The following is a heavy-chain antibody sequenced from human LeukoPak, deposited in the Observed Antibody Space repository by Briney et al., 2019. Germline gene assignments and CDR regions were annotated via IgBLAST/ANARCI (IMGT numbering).Heavy chain of an antibody. CDR2: IRSKANSYAT. CDR1: GFTFSGSA. V-gene: IGHV3-73*01. CDR3: TSPYYYDSSGYPREYYYYYMDV. D-gene: IGHD3-22*01. J-gene: IGHJ6*03. Sequence: GGSLRLSCAASGFTFSGSAMHWVRQASGKGLEWVGRIRSKANSYATAYAASVKGRFTISRDDSKNTAYLQMNSLKTEDTAVYYCTSPYYYDSSGYPREYYYYYMDVWGKGTTVTISS.